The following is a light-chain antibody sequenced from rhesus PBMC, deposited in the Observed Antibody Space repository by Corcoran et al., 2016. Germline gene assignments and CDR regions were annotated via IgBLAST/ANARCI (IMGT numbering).Light chain of an antibody. CDR1: SSDIGGYNY. V-gene: IGLV2-32*01. J-gene: IGLJ1*01. Sequence: QADLTQPRSVSGSPGQSVTISCNGTSSDIGGYNYVSWYQQHPGPAPKLMIYAVSKRPSGVADRFSGSKSCNTASLTISGLQAEDEADYYCCSNAGSYTYIFGAGTRLTVL. CDR2: AVS. CDR3: CSNAGSYTYI.